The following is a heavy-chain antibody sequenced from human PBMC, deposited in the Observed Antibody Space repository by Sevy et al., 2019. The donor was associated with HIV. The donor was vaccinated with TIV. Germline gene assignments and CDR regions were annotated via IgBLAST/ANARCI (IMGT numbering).Heavy chain of an antibody. J-gene: IGHJ3*01. CDR1: GFTFGTFG. CDR3: ARERDRQALNV. Sequence: GGSLRLSCAASGFTFGTFGMHWVRQAPGKGLEWVAVISYDGSSKYYGDSVKGRFTISRDNSKNTLFMQVNSLRAEDTALYYCARERDRQALNVWGQGTMVTVSS. V-gene: IGHV3-30*03. CDR2: ISYDGSSK.